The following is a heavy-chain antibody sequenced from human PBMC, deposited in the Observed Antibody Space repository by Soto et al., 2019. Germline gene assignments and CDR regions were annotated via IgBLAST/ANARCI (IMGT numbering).Heavy chain of an antibody. CDR2: IIPYNDNT. CDR1: GYIFSDYG. J-gene: IGHJ6*02. CDR3: ARKPYSHYYGMDV. Sequence: ASVKVSCKASGYIFSDYGINWVRLAPGQGLERMGWIIPYNDNTKYAENFQGRVTLTTDTSTNTVYMELRSLTPDDTGVYFCARKPYSHYYGMDVWGQGTSVTVSS. D-gene: IGHD2-21*01. V-gene: IGHV1-18*01.